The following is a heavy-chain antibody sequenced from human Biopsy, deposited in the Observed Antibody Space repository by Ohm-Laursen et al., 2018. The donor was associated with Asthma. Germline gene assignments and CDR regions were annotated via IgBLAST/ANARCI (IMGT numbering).Heavy chain of an antibody. CDR1: GFSFSNFA. CDR3: VRDGTDDAFDI. D-gene: IGHD1-1*01. V-gene: IGHV3-30*01. CDR2: ISKDASTQ. J-gene: IGHJ3*02. Sequence: SLRLSCAASGFSFSNFAIHWVRQAPGKGLEWVGVISKDASTQDYADSVKGRFTMARDNSKNTLDLQMNSLREEDTAVYYCVRDGTDDAFDIWGQGTVVSVSS.